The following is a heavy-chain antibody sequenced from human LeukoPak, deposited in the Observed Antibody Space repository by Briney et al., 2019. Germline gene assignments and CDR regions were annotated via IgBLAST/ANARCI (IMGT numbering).Heavy chain of an antibody. CDR2: INPNSGGT. Sequence: ASVKVSCKASGYTFIRYSISWVRQAPGQGLEWMGWINPNSGGTNYAQKFQGRVTMTRDTSISTAYMELSSLRSDDTAVYYCARGVVAATFYYYMDVWGKGTTVTVSS. D-gene: IGHD2-15*01. V-gene: IGHV1-2*02. CDR1: GYTFIRYS. J-gene: IGHJ6*03. CDR3: ARGVVAATFYYYMDV.